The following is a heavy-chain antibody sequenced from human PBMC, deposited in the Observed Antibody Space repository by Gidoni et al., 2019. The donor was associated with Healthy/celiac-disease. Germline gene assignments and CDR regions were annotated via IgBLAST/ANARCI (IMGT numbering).Heavy chain of an antibody. D-gene: IGHD6-19*01. CDR3: ARQAYSSGWSDFDY. CDR2: IDPSDSYP. CDR1: GYSFTSYW. J-gene: IGHJ4*02. Sequence: EVQLVQSGAEVKKPGESRRISCTGSGYSFTSYWMRWVRQMPGKGLEWMGWIDPSDSYPDYIPSFQGHVTISADKSISTAYLKWSSLKASDTAMYYCARQAYSSGWSDFDYWGQGTLVTVSS. V-gene: IGHV5-10-1*03.